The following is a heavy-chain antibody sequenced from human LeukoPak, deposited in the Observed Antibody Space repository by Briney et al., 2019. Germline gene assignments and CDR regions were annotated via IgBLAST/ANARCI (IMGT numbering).Heavy chain of an antibody. D-gene: IGHD6-13*01. CDR3: AREYSSSRYGY. V-gene: IGHV4-59*01. Sequence: PPETLSLTCTVSGVSISNSYWSWLRQPPGKGLEGIGCFHDSESTNYNPSLKSRVSISLDTSKNQVSLWLSSVTAADPAVYYCAREYSSSRYGYWGQGTLVSVSS. CDR2: FHDSEST. CDR1: GVSISNSY. J-gene: IGHJ4*02.